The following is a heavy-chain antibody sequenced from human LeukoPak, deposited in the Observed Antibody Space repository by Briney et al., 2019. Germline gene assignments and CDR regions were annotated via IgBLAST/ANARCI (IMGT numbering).Heavy chain of an antibody. D-gene: IGHD3-10*01. J-gene: IGHJ4*02. CDR1: GFTFSNAW. Sequence: GGSLRLSGAASGFTFSNAWMSWVRQAPGKGLEWVGRFKSKADGGTTDYAAPVKGRFTISRDDSKNTLYLQMNSLKTEDTAVYYCTTRGDYVDYWGQGTLVTVSS. CDR3: TTRGDYVDY. CDR2: FKSKADGGTT. V-gene: IGHV3-15*01.